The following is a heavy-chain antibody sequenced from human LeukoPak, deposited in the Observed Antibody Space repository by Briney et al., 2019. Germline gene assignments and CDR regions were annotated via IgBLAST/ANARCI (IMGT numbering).Heavy chain of an antibody. CDR3: ARSYSGYAQFDY. D-gene: IGHD5-12*01. CDR2: IYYSGST. V-gene: IGHV4-59*01. J-gene: IGHJ4*02. CDR1: GGSISSYY. Sequence: SETLSLTCTVSGGSISSYYWSWIRQPPGKGLEWIGYIYYSGSTNYNPALKSRVTISVDTSKNQFSLKLSSVTAADTAVYYCARSYSGYAQFDYWGQGTLVTVSS.